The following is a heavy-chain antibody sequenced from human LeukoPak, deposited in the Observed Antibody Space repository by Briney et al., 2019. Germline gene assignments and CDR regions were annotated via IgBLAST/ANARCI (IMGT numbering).Heavy chain of an antibody. D-gene: IGHD3-10*01. J-gene: IGHJ4*02. CDR1: GFTFDDYA. V-gene: IGHV3-9*03. CDR3: AKEHGSGSLDY. CDR2: ISWNSGSI. Sequence: SGGSLRLSCAASGFTFDDYAMHWVRHAPGKGLEWVSGISWNSGSIGYADSVKGRFTISRDNAKNSLYLQMNSLRAEDMALYYCAKEHGSGSLDYWGQRTLVTVSS.